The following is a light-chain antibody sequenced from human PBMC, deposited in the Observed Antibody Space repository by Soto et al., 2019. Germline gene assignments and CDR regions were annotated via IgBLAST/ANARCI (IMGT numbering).Light chain of an antibody. V-gene: IGKV3-15*01. CDR2: GAS. CDR3: QQYNNWPFMYT. Sequence: EIVMTRSPATLSVSPGERATLSCRASQSVSSNLAWYQQKPGQAPRLLIYGASTRATGIPARFSGSGSGTEFTLTISSLQSEDFAVYYCQQYNNWPFMYTFGQGTKLEIK. CDR1: QSVSSN. J-gene: IGKJ2*01.